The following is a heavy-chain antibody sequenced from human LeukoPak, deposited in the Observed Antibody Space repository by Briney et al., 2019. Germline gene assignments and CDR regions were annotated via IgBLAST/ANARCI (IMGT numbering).Heavy chain of an antibody. CDR3: ARDPGSSSTGGYHYGMDV. V-gene: IGHV1-2*02. CDR1: GYTFTGYY. J-gene: IGHJ6*02. Sequence: ASVKVSCKASGYTFTGYYMHWVRQAPGQGLEWMGWINPNSGGTNYAQKFQGRVTMTRDTSISTAYMELSRLRSDDTAVYYCARDPGSSSTGGYHYGMDVWGQGTTVTVSS. D-gene: IGHD6-6*01. CDR2: INPNSGGT.